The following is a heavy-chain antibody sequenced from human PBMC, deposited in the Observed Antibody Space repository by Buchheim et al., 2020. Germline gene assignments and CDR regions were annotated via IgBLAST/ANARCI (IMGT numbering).Heavy chain of an antibody. CDR3: AKKSGGAYHFDY. D-gene: IGHD3-10*01. V-gene: IGHV3-74*01. J-gene: IGHJ4*02. CDR1: GFTINSYW. Sequence: EVQVVESGGGLVQPGGSLRLSCAASGFTINSYWMHWVRQVPGKGPVWVSRIDSDGTNTNYADSVKGRFTISRDNSKNTLYLQMNSLRAEDTAVYYCAKKSGGAYHFDYWGQGTL. CDR2: IDSDGTNT.